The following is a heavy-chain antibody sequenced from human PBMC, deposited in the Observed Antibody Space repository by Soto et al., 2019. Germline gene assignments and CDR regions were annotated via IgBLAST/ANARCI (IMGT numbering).Heavy chain of an antibody. CDR3: AKVLLRYFDWVDY. CDR2: ISGSGGST. V-gene: IGHV3-23*01. CDR1: VFTFSIYA. J-gene: IGHJ4*02. Sequence: QTRGSLLLSSASSVFTFSIYAMSWVRQAPGKGLEWVSAISGSGGSTYYADSVKGRFTISRDNSKNTLYLQMNSLRAEDTAVYYCAKVLLRYFDWVDYWGQGTMVTVSS. D-gene: IGHD3-9*01.